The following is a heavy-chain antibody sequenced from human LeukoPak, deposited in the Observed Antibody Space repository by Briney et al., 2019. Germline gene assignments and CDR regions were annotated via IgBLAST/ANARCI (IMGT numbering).Heavy chain of an antibody. J-gene: IGHJ4*02. Sequence: SETLSLTCTVSGGSISSYYWSWIRQPAGKGLEWIGRMYTSGSTNYNPSLKSRVTMSLDTSKNQLSLKLSSVTAADTAVYFCARAIGTAAAHFDYWGQGTLVTVSS. CDR3: ARAIGTAAAHFDY. V-gene: IGHV4-4*07. CDR2: MYTSGST. D-gene: IGHD1/OR15-1a*01. CDR1: GGSISSYY.